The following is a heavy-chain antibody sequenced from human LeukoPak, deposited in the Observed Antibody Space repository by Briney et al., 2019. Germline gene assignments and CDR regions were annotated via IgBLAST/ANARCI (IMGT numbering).Heavy chain of an antibody. CDR2: IYSSGNA. J-gene: IGHJ4*02. V-gene: IGHV4-59*01. D-gene: IGHD6-6*01. CDR1: GGSISSYS. CDR3: ARGSSSPTDY. Sequence: SETLSLTCTVSGGSISSYSWSWIRQPPGKGLEWIAYIYSSGNANYNPSLKSRVTISVDTSKNQFSLKLSSVTAADTAVYYCARGSSSPTDYWGQGTLVTVSS.